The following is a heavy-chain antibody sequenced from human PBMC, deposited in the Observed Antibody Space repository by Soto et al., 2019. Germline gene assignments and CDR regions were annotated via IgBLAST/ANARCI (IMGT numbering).Heavy chain of an antibody. CDR3: DPDGDIIMVVPT. V-gene: IGHV3-48*01. Sequence: EVQLAESGGGLVQPGGSPRLTCAASGFTFSSYGMNWVRQAPGKGLEWVSYISSSGSNIYYRDSVKGRFSISRDDAQNSLYLQMNSLKADDTAVYYCDPDGDIIMVVPTWGQGTLVTVSS. J-gene: IGHJ1*01. D-gene: IGHD2-15*01. CDR1: GFTFSSYG. CDR2: ISSSGSNI.